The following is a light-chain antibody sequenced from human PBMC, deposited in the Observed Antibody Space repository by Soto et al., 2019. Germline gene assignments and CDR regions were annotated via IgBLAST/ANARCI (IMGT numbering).Light chain of an antibody. CDR1: QSVRSN. J-gene: IGKJ1*01. CDR2: GAS. V-gene: IGKV3-15*01. CDR3: QQYNSWPGT. Sequence: EVVMTQSPATLSVSPGERVTLSCRASQSVRSNLAWYQQKPGQSPRLLIYGASTRATGIPARFSGSGPGTEFTLTISSLQSEDFAVYYCQQYNSWPGTFGQGTKVDIK.